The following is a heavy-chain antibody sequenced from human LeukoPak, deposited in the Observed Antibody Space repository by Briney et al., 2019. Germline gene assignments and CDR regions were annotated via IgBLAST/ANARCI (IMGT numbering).Heavy chain of an antibody. CDR3: ARDLTDYYDLDY. Sequence: SETLCLTCTVSGVSISSYYWNWIRQPAGKGLEWIGRIYTSGSTNYNPSLKSRVTMSVDTSKNQFSLNLISVTAADTAVYYCARDLTDYYDLDYWGQGTLVTVSS. CDR2: IYTSGST. V-gene: IGHV4-4*07. CDR1: GVSISSYY. J-gene: IGHJ4*02. D-gene: IGHD3-22*01.